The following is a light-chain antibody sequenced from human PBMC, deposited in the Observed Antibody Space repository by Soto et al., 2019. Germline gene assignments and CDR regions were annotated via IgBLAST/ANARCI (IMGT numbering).Light chain of an antibody. Sequence: QAVVTQPPSVSAAPGQKVTIPCSGSSSNIGNNDVSWYQQLPGTAPKLLIYDNNKRPSGIPDRFFGSKSGTSATLGITGLQTGDEADYYCGTWDSSLSVDEVVFGGGTKLTVL. J-gene: IGLJ2*01. V-gene: IGLV1-51*01. CDR2: DNN. CDR3: GTWDSSLSVDEVV. CDR1: SSNIGNND.